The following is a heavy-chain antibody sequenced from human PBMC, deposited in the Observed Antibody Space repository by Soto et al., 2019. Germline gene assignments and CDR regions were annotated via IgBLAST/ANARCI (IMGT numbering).Heavy chain of an antibody. J-gene: IGHJ6*02. CDR2: MNPNSGNT. Sequence: VASVKVSCKASGYTFTSYDINWVRQATGQGLEWMGWMNPNSGNTAYAQKFQGRVTMTRNTSISTAYMELSSLRSEDTAVYYCAREKSNGMDVWGQGTTVTVSS. CDR1: GYTFTSYD. V-gene: IGHV1-8*01. CDR3: AREKSNGMDV.